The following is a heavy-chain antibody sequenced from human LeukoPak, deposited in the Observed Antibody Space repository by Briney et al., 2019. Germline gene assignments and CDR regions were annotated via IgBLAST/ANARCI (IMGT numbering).Heavy chain of an antibody. J-gene: IGHJ3*02. CDR2: ISSSSSYI. V-gene: IGHV3-21*01. CDR3: ARILVAAAGDAFDI. Sequence: GGSLRLSCAASRFTFSSYSMNWVRQAPGKGLEWVSSISSSSSYIYYADSVKGRFTISRDNAKNSLYLQMNSLRAEDTAVYYCARILVAAAGDAFDIWGQGTMVTVSS. D-gene: IGHD6-13*01. CDR1: RFTFSSYS.